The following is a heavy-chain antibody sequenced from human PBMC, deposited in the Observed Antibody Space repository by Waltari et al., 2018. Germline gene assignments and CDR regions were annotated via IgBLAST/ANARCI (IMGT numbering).Heavy chain of an antibody. J-gene: IGHJ4*02. CDR3: ATGIAAPGIFDY. V-gene: IGHV3-33*08. D-gene: IGHD6-13*01. Sequence: QVQLVESGGGVVQPGRSLRLSCDASGFTFSNYGMHGVRQAPGKGLEGVTVIGFDGNKKLYVDSVKGRFTISRDNSKNTLYLQMDSLRKEDTAMYYCATGIAAPGIFDYWGRGTLVTVSS. CDR1: GFTFSNYG. CDR2: IGFDGNKK.